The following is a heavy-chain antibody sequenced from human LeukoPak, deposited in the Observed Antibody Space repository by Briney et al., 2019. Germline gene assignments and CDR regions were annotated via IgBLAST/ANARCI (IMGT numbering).Heavy chain of an antibody. CDR3: AGYTVLVSGTFDY. V-gene: IGHV3-11*01. CDR2: ISRSGGTI. CDR1: GFTFSDYY. J-gene: IGHJ4*02. D-gene: IGHD5-18*01. Sequence: GGSLRLSCAASGFTFSDYYMSWIRQAPGKGLEWVSYISRSGGTIYYADSVKGRFTISRDNAKNSLYLQMNSLRAEDTAVYYCAGYTVLVSGTFDYWGQGTLVTVSS.